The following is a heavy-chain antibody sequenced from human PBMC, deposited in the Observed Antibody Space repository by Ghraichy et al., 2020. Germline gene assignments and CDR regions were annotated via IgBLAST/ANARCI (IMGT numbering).Heavy chain of an antibody. CDR2: IYHSGST. CDR1: GYSISSGYY. Sequence: SETLSLTCTVSGYSISSGYYWGWIRQPPGKGLEWIGSIYHSGSTYYNPSLKSRVTISVDTSKNQFSLKLSSVTAADTAVYYCASGRTAGYCGGDCYLGGMDVWGQGTTVTVSS. J-gene: IGHJ6*02. D-gene: IGHD2-21*02. V-gene: IGHV4-38-2*02. CDR3: ASGRTAGYCGGDCYLGGMDV.